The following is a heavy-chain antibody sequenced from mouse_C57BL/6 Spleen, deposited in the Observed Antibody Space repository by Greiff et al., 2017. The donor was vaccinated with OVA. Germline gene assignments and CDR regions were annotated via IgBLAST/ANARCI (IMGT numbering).Heavy chain of an antibody. CDR3: ARRLPTVYAMDY. CDR2: IYPGDGDT. Sequence: VQLQESGPELVKPGASVKISCKASGYAFSSSWMNWVKQRPGKGLEWIGRIYPGDGDTNYNGKFKGKATLTADKSSSTAYMQLSSLTSEDSAVYFCARRLPTVYAMDYWGQGTSVTVSS. J-gene: IGHJ4*01. D-gene: IGHD2-4*01. V-gene: IGHV1-82*01. CDR1: GYAFSSSW.